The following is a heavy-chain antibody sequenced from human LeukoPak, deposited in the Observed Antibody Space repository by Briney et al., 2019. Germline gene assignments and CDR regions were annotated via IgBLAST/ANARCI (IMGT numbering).Heavy chain of an antibody. CDR1: GGTFSSYA. J-gene: IGHJ6*02. D-gene: IGHD6-13*01. CDR3: AREAAGNHITYYYGMDV. CDR2: IIPILGIA. Sequence: SVKVSCKASGGTFSSYAISWMRQAPGQGLEWMGRIIPILGIANYAQKFQGRVTITADKSTSTAYMELSSLRSEDTAVYYCAREAAGNHITYYYGMDVWGQGTTVTVSS. V-gene: IGHV1-69*04.